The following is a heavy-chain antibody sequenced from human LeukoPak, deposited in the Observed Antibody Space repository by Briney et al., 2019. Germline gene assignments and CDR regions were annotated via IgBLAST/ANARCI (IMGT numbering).Heavy chain of an antibody. V-gene: IGHV3-21*01. CDR1: GFTFSSYS. CDR3: ARGKYSSGWFDY. J-gene: IGHJ4*02. Sequence: GGSLRLSCAASGFTFSSYSMSWVRQAPGKGLEWVSSITTSSTYTSYADSVKGRFTISRDNAKNSLYLQMNSLRAEDTAVYYCARGKYSSGWFDYWGQGTPVTVSS. CDR2: ITTSSTYT. D-gene: IGHD6-19*01.